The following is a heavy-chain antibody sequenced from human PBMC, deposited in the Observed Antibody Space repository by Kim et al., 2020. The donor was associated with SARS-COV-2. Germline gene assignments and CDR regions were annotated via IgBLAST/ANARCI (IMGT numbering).Heavy chain of an antibody. CDR1: GFTFGDYA. CDR2: ISWNSGSI. Sequence: GGSLRLSCAXSGFTFGDYAMHWVRQAPGKGLEWVSGISWNSGSIGYADSVKGRFTISRDNAKNSLYLQMNSLRAEDTALYYCAKDMTGRRLPYYYGMDVWGQGTTVTVSS. CDR3: AKDMTGRRLPYYYGMDV. J-gene: IGHJ6*02. V-gene: IGHV3-9*01. D-gene: IGHD5-18*01.